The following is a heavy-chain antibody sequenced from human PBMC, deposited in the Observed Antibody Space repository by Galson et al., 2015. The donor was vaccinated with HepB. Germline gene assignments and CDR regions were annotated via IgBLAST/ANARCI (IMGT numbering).Heavy chain of an antibody. Sequence: SLRLSCAASGFTFSSYAMSWVRQAPGKGLEWVSAISGSGGSTYYADSVKGRFTISRDNAKNSLYLQMNSLRAEDTAVYYCARVPSHSYGQRPNFDYWGQGTLVTVSS. CDR3: ARVPSHSYGQRPNFDY. D-gene: IGHD5-18*01. J-gene: IGHJ4*02. V-gene: IGHV3-23*01. CDR1: GFTFSSYA. CDR2: ISGSGGST.